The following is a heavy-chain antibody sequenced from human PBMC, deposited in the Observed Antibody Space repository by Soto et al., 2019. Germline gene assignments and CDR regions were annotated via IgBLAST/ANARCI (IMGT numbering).Heavy chain of an antibody. CDR1: GYTFTSYY. V-gene: IGHV1-46*01. Sequence: ASVKVSCKASGYTFTSYYMHRVRQAPGQGLEWMGIINPSGGSTSYAQKFQGRVTMTRDTSTSTVYMELSSLRSEDTAVYYCARAGATGTTFGLYSYWGQGTLVTVSS. J-gene: IGHJ4*02. D-gene: IGHD1-7*01. CDR2: INPSGGST. CDR3: ARAGATGTTFGLYSY.